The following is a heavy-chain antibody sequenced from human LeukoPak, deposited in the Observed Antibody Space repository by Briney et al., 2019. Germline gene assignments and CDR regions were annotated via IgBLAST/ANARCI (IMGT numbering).Heavy chain of an antibody. Sequence: GGSLRLSCAASGFTFSSYSMNWVRLAPGKGLEWVASISSSSSYIYYADSVKGRFTISRDNAKNSLYLQMNSLRAEDTAVYYCVPQNYDSRFDPWGQGTLVTVSS. J-gene: IGHJ5*02. V-gene: IGHV3-21*01. CDR3: VPQNYDSRFDP. CDR2: ISSSSSYI. D-gene: IGHD3-22*01. CDR1: GFTFSSYS.